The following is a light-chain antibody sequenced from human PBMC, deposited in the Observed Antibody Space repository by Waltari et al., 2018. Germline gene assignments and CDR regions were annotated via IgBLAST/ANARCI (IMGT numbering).Light chain of an antibody. CDR1: NSDVGNYTL. J-gene: IGLJ1*01. CDR2: EVI. CDR3: CSYAGSGTYV. Sequence: QSALTQPASVSGTPGQSITISCTGTNSDVGNYTLVSWYQHHPGEAPKLMICEVIKRPSGVSNRFSGSKSGNTASLTISGLQAEDETDYYCCSYAGSGTYVFGTGTKVTVL. V-gene: IGLV2-23*02.